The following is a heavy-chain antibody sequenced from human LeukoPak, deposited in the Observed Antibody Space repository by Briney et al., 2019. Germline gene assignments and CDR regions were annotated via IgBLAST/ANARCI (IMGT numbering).Heavy chain of an antibody. CDR3: ARVGSRYGPPNS. CDR1: GFNFRFYI. CDR2: ISSDAKTV. Sequence: GGSLRLSCAASGFNFRFYIMNWVRQAPGKGLEWISYISSDAKTVNYADSVKGRFTISRDNAKNSLYLQMNSLSADDTAVYYCARVGSRYGPPNSWGQGTLVTVSS. J-gene: IGHJ4*02. D-gene: IGHD5-18*01. V-gene: IGHV3-48*01.